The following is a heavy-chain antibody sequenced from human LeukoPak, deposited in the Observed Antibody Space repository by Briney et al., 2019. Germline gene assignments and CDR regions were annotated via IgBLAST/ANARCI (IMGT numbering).Heavy chain of an antibody. CDR3: ATEWELLRSLSS. CDR1: GYTLTELS. J-gene: IGHJ4*02. Sequence: ASVKVSCKVSGYTLTELSMHWVRQAPGKGLEWMGGFDPEDSETIYAQKFQGRVTMTEDTSTDTAYMELSSLRSEDTAVYYCATEWELLRSLSSWGQGTLVTVSS. CDR2: FDPEDSET. V-gene: IGHV1-24*01. D-gene: IGHD1-26*01.